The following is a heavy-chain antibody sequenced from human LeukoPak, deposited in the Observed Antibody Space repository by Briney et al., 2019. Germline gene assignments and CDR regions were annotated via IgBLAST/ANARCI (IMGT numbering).Heavy chain of an antibody. J-gene: IGHJ4*02. D-gene: IGHD6-19*01. CDR3: APQRYNSGCPSEG. CDR1: GYSISSGYY. Sequence: PSETLSLTCAVSGYSISSGYYWGWIRQPPGKGLEWIGSIYHSGNTYYNPSLRSRLTISVDTSKNQFSLKLTSVTAADTAVYYCAPQRYNSGCPSEGWGQGTLVTVSS. CDR2: IYHSGNT. V-gene: IGHV4-38-2*01.